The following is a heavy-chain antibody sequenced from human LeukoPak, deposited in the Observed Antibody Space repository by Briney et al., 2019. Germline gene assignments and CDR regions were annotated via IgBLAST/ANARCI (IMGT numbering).Heavy chain of an antibody. CDR2: IHTSGST. V-gene: IGHV4-4*07. CDR1: GGSISTYY. J-gene: IGHJ4*02. CDR3: AKESWQSEVATEDSKTDY. Sequence: SETLSLTCTVSGGSISTYYWTWIRQPAGKGLEWIGRIHTSGSTNYNPSLKSRVTMSVDTSKNQFSLKLTSVTAADTAVYYCAKESWQSEVATEDSKTDYWGQGTLVTVSS. D-gene: IGHD1-14*01.